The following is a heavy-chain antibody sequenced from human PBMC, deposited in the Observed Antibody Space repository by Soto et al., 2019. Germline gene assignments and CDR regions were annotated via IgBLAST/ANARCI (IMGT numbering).Heavy chain of an antibody. Sequence: QVLLVQSGAEVKTSGDSVRVSCKASGYTFTTYHIHWVRQAPGQGPEWMGWINTGNGNTKFSQKFQDRVTITRDTGSTTASMELRSLRSEDTAVYYCARLRFGFDPWGQGTLVTVSS. CDR1: GYTFTTYH. D-gene: IGHD3-16*01. V-gene: IGHV1-3*04. CDR3: ARLRFGFDP. J-gene: IGHJ5*02. CDR2: INTGNGNT.